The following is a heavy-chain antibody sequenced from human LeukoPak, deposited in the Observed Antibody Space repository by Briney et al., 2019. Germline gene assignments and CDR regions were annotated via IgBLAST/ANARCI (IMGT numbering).Heavy chain of an antibody. Sequence: GEPLKISCKGSGYTFTSYWISWVPQVPGKRLEWMGESGPGDSITSNSPSFQGHVSISADRSITTAYLQWSSLKASDTAIYYCARHGLGSDGYHYFDYWGQGTLVTVSS. J-gene: IGHJ4*02. V-gene: IGHV5-10-1*01. D-gene: IGHD3-10*01. CDR1: GYTFTSYW. CDR3: ARHGLGSDGYHYFDY. CDR2: SGPGDSIT.